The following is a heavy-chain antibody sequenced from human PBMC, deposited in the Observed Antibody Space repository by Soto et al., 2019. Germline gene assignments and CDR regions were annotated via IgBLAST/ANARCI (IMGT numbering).Heavy chain of an antibody. CDR1: GFTVSSNY. J-gene: IGHJ6*03. CDR3: ARLLYYYYFYMDV. V-gene: IGHV3-53*04. CDR2: IYSGGST. Sequence: EVQLVESGGGLGQPGGSLRLSCAASGFTVSSNYMSWVRQAPGKGLEWVSVIYSGGSTYYADSVKGRFTISRHNSKNTLYLQMNSLRAEDTAVYYCARLLYYYYFYMDVWGKGNTVTVSS.